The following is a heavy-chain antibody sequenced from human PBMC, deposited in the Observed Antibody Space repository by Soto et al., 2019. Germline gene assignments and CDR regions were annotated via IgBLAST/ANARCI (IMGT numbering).Heavy chain of an antibody. CDR1: GGSIRDEYHY. D-gene: IGHD3-3*02. CDR2: TYYSGAK. V-gene: IGHV4-30-4*01. Sequence: QVQLQESGPGLVKPSQTLSLTCTISGGSIRDEYHYWSWVRQSPGKGLEWIGHTYYSGAKYLSEALEGRVTMSLDTSKNQFSMHLRSVTAADTATYFCARDRPVGPFSYKGDDGMDVWGQGTTVTVSS. J-gene: IGHJ6*02. CDR3: ARDRPVGPFSYKGDDGMDV.